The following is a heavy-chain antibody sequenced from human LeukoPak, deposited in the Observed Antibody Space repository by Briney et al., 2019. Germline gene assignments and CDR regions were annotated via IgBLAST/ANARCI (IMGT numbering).Heavy chain of an antibody. J-gene: IGHJ3*02. V-gene: IGHV3-23*01. CDR3: AKLRGSHYKDAFDI. CDR2: ITGSGGST. D-gene: IGHD1-26*01. Sequence: PGGSLRLSCAASGFTFSSYAMSWVRQAPGKGLEWVSSITGSGGSTYYADSVKGRFTISRDNSKNTLYVQMNSLRAEDTDVYYCAKLRGSHYKDAFDIWGQGTMVTVSS. CDR1: GFTFSSYA.